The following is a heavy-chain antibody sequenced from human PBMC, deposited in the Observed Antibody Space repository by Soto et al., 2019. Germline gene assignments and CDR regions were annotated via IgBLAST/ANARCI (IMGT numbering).Heavy chain of an antibody. V-gene: IGHV4-59*01. CDR3: ARAFGSTMPSLV. J-gene: IGHJ4*02. CDR2: VFYTGST. D-gene: IGHD2-2*01. CDR1: GGPISSYY. Sequence: QVQLQESGPGLVKPSETLSLTCSVSGGPISSYYWNWIRQPPGKGLEWIGYVFYTGSTDYYPSLKSRVTMSIDTSRNQFSLKLTSVTAADTAVYYCARAFGSTMPSLVWGQGTLVTVSS.